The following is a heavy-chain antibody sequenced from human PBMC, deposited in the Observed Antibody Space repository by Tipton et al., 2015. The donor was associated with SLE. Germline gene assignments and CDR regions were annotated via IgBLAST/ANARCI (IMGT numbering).Heavy chain of an antibody. D-gene: IGHD5-24*01. Sequence: TLSLTCTVSGDSITRSSFYWGWIRQPPGKGLEWIGSIYYSGTTYYNLSLRSRVTISVDTSKNQFSLSLRSVTAADTAVYYCATLPIVEMARAYWGQGTLVTVSS. J-gene: IGHJ1*01. CDR1: GDSITRSSFY. CDR3: ATLPIVEMARAY. CDR2: IYYSGTT. V-gene: IGHV4-39*07.